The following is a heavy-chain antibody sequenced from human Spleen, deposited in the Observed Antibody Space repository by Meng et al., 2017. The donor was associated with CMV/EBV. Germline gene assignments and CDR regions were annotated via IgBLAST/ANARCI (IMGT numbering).Heavy chain of an antibody. J-gene: IGHJ4*02. V-gene: IGHV4-34*01. Sequence: GSLRLSCAVYGGSFSGYYWSWIRQPPGKGLEWIGEINHSGSTNYNPSLKSRVTISVDTSKNQFSLKLSSVTAADTAVYYCARGLSRYYDSSGRRAYFDYWGQGTLVTVSS. CDR1: GGSFSGYY. D-gene: IGHD3-22*01. CDR3: ARGLSRYYDSSGRRAYFDY. CDR2: INHSGST.